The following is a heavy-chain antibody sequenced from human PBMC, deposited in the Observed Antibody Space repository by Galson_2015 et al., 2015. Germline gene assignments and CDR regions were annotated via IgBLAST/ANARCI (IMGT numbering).Heavy chain of an antibody. CDR2: MSGSGTTT. V-gene: IGHV3-23*01. Sequence: SLRLSCAAAGFTFSNYAMNWVRQAPGKGLEWVSGMSGSGTTTYYANSVKGRFTISRDNSKNTLYLHMNSLRAEDTALYYCARACLPCSGDSCFSIHRGFYYWGQGTLVTVSS. CDR3: ARACLPCSGDSCFSIHRGFYY. J-gene: IGHJ4*02. CDR1: GFTFSNYA. D-gene: IGHD2-15*01.